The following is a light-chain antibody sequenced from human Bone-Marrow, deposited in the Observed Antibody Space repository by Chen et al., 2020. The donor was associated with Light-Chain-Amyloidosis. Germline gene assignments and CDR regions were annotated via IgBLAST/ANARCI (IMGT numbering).Light chain of an antibody. J-gene: IGLJ2*01. CDR2: RDT. Sequence: SYELTQPPSVSVSPGPTARITCSGDDLPTKYAYWYQQKPGQAPVLVIHRDTERPSGISERFSGSSSGKTATLNISGVQAEDEADYHCQSADSSGTYEVIFGGGTKLTVL. CDR3: QSADSSGTYEVI. CDR1: DLPTKY. V-gene: IGLV3-25*03.